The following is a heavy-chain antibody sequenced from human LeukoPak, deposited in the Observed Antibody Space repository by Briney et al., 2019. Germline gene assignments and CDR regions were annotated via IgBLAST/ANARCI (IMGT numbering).Heavy chain of an antibody. D-gene: IGHD3-10*01. CDR1: GGSVSSGSYY. V-gene: IGHV4-61*01. Sequence: SETLSLTCTVSGGSVSSGSYYWSWIRQPPGKGLEWIGYIYYSGSTNYNPSLESRVTISVDTSKNQFSLKLSSVTAADTAVYYCARDKGSGLDYYYYYGMDVWGKGTTVTVSS. CDR3: ARDKGSGLDYYYYYGMDV. J-gene: IGHJ6*04. CDR2: IYYSGST.